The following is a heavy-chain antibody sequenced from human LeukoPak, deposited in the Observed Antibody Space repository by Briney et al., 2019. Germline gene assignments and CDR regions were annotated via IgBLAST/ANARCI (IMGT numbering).Heavy chain of an antibody. D-gene: IGHD1-26*01. V-gene: IGHV4-34*01. Sequence: PSPTLSLTCAVFGGSFIVDYWSSIRQPPRKGLEWIGEIIHSGSTNYNPSLKSRVTLSLDTSQNQLSLRLSSVSLAHTGVFYCARGISAKGMGGRRFDYWGQGTLVTVSS. CDR3: ARGISAKGMGGRRFDY. CDR2: IIHSGST. CDR1: GGSFIVDY. J-gene: IGHJ4*02.